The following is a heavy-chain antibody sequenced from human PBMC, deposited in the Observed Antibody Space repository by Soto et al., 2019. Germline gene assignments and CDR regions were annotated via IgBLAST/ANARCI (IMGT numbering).Heavy chain of an antibody. D-gene: IGHD3-22*01. J-gene: IGHJ4*02. CDR2: IWYVGNNK. V-gene: IGHV3-33*01. Sequence: GESLKISCAASGFTFSSYGMHWVRQAPGKGLEWVAVIWYVGNNKYYADSVKGRFTISRDNSKNTLYLQMNSLRAEDTAVYYCARDMMDYYDSSGRDFDYWGQGTLVTVSS. CDR3: ARDMMDYYDSSGRDFDY. CDR1: GFTFSSYG.